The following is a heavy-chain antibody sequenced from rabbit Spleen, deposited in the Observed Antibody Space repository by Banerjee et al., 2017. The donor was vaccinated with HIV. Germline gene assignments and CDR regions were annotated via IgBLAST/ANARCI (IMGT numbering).Heavy chain of an antibody. CDR3: ARDLPSVVGWNLNL. V-gene: IGHV1S40*01. Sequence: QSLEESGGGLVKPGGTLTLTCKASGLDFSVGDVMCWVRQAPGKGLEWIACMNSRSGEDVYATWAKGRFTVSKTSSTTVTLQMTSLTAADTATYFCARDLPSVVGWNLNLWGPGTLVTVS. D-gene: IGHD1-1*01. CDR1: GLDFSVGDV. CDR2: MNSRSGED. J-gene: IGHJ4*01.